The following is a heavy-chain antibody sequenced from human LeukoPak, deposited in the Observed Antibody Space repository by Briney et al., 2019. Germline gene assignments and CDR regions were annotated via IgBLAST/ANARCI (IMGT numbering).Heavy chain of an antibody. V-gene: IGHV1-18*01. CDR1: GYTFTSYG. Sequence: ASVKVSCKASGYTFTSYGISWVRQAPGQGLEWMGWISAYNGNTNYAQKLQGRVTMTTDTSTSTAYMELRSLRSDDTAVYYCARGVSSSRIYYYYYCMDVWGKGTTVTVSS. CDR2: ISAYNGNT. D-gene: IGHD6-13*01. J-gene: IGHJ6*03. CDR3: ARGVSSSRIYYYYYCMDV.